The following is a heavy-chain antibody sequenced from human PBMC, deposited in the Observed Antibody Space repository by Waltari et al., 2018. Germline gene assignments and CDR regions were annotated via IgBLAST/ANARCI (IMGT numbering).Heavy chain of an antibody. CDR2: ISYDGSSK. CDR3: ARQGN. Sequence: QVQLVESGGGVVQPGRSLRLSCAASGFTFSSYAMHWVRQAPGKGLEWVAVISYDGSSKYYADSVKGRFTISRDNSKNTLYLQMNSLRAEDTAVYYCARQGNWGQGTLVTVSS. CDR1: GFTFSSYA. J-gene: IGHJ4*02. V-gene: IGHV3-30-3*01.